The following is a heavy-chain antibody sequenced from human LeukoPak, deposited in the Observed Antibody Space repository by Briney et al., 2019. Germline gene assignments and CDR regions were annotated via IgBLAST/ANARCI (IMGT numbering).Heavy chain of an antibody. V-gene: IGHV1-46*01. CDR2: INPSGGST. Sequence: ASVKVSSKASGYTFTSYYMHWVRQAPGQGLEWMGIINPSGGSTSYAQKFQGRVTMTRDTSTSTVYMELSSLRSEDTAVYYCARVRRYYDSSGYTNTFDPWGQGTLVTVSS. J-gene: IGHJ5*02. CDR3: ARVRRYYDSSGYTNTFDP. CDR1: GYTFTSYY. D-gene: IGHD3-22*01.